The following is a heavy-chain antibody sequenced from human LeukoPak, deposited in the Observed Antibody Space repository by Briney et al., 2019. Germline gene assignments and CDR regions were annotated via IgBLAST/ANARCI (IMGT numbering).Heavy chain of an antibody. CDR1: GGTFSSYA. Sequence: GASVKVSCKASGGTFSSYAISWGRQAPGQGLEWMGRIIPIFGTANYAQKFQGRVTITTDESTSIAYMELSSLRSEDTAVYYCAIPRDDGSGSYYLFQHWGQGTLVTVSS. CDR2: IIPIFGTA. CDR3: AIPRDDGSGSYYLFQH. V-gene: IGHV1-69*05. J-gene: IGHJ1*01. D-gene: IGHD3-10*01.